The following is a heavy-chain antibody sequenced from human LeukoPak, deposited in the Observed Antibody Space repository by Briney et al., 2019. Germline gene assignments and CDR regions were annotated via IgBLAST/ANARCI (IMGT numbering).Heavy chain of an antibody. CDR3: ARGRDSGSPYDAFDI. D-gene: IGHD1-26*01. CDR2: INPNSGGT. CDR1: GYTFTGYY. J-gene: IGHJ3*02. Sequence: ASVKVSCKASGYTFTGYYMHWVRQAPGQGLEWMGWINPNSGGTNYAQKFQGRVTMTRDTSISTAYMELSRLRSDDTAVYYCARGRDSGSPYDAFDIWGQGTMVTVSA. V-gene: IGHV1-2*02.